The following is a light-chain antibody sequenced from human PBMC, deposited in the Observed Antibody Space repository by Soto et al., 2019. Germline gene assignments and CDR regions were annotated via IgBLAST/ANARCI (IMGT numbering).Light chain of an antibody. CDR2: EVF. CDR1: GSDVGAYSY. Sequence: QSALTQPASVSGSPGQSITISCTGTGSDVGAYSYVSWYQHHPGKAPKLIIYEVFNRPSGVSDRFSGSKSGNTASLTISGLQAEDEADYYCLSYTGSDTLGVFGTGTKLTVL. CDR3: LSYTGSDTLGV. V-gene: IGLV2-14*01. J-gene: IGLJ1*01.